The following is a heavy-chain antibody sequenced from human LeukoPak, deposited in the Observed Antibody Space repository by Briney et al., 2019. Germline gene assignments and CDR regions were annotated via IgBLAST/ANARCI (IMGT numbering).Heavy chain of an antibody. V-gene: IGHV3-11*01. D-gene: IGHD2-21*01. CDR3: AKVKDSNVYCGGDCKHYFDY. Sequence: PGGSLRLSCAASGFTFSDYYMSWIRQAPGKGLEWVSYISSSGSTIYYADSVKGRFTISRDNAKNSLYLQMNSLRAEDTAVYYCAKVKDSNVYCGGDCKHYFDYWGQGTLVTVSS. J-gene: IGHJ4*02. CDR2: ISSSGSTI. CDR1: GFTFSDYY.